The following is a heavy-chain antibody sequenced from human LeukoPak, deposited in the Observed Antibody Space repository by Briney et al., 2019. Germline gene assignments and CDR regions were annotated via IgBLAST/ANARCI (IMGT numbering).Heavy chain of an antibody. CDR2: ITATGSRT. J-gene: IGHJ4*02. CDR3: ATSMGGGNIDY. V-gene: IGHV3-23*01. D-gene: IGHD3-16*01. CDR1: GFPFNSYS. Sequence: GGSLRLSCAASGFPFNSYSMNWVRQAPGKGLEWVSGITATGSRTYYADSVKGRFTISRDSSKNTLYLQLNSLRVDDTAVYYCATSMGGGNIDYWGQGTLVTVSS.